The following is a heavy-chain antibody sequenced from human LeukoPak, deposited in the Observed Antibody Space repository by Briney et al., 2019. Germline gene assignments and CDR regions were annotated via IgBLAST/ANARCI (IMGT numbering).Heavy chain of an antibody. CDR2: ISGSGGST. Sequence: GGSLRLSCAASGFIFSSYAMSWVRQAPGKGLEWVSTISGSGGSTYYADSVKGRFTISRDNSKKTLYLQMTSLRPDDTAVYFCAKDEGVGASYFDYWGQGTLVAVSS. J-gene: IGHJ4*02. D-gene: IGHD1-26*01. CDR1: GFIFSSYA. CDR3: AKDEGVGASYFDY. V-gene: IGHV3-23*01.